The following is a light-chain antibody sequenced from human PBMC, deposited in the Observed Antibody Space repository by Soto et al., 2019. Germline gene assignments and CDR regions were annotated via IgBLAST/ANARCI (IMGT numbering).Light chain of an antibody. CDR2: AAS. J-gene: IGKJ1*01. CDR3: QKYDSAPWT. V-gene: IGKV1-27*01. CDR1: QGISTN. Sequence: DIQMTQSPSSLSSSVRDRVTITCRASQGISTNLAWYQQKQGKVPTLLIYAASTLQSGVPSRFSGSGSGTDFTLTISSLQPEDVATYYCQKYDSAPWTFGQGTKVEIK.